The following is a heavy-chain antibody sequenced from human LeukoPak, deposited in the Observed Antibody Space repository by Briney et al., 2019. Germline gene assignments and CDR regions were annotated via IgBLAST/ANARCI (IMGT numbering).Heavy chain of an antibody. CDR3: AKSGSLLWFGELSLKFDY. CDR2: ISGSGGST. D-gene: IGHD3-10*01. J-gene: IGHJ4*02. V-gene: IGHV3-23*01. Sequence: WVXSISGSGGSTYYADSVKCWFTISRDNSKNTLYLQMTSLRAEDTAVYYCAKSGSLLWFGELSLKFDYWGQGTLVTVSS.